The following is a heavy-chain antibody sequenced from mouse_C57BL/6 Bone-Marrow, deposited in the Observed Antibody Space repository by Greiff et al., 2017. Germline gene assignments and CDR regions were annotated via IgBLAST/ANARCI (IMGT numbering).Heavy chain of an antibody. D-gene: IGHD1-1*01. Sequence: EVKLEESGPALLKPSQTVSLTCTVTGYSITNGNHCWNWIRQVSGSKLEWIGYISSSGSPDSNPSLKSRISITRDTSKNQFFLQLNSVTTEDIATYYCARDYGSTLCWYFDVWGTGTTVTVSS. CDR1: GYSITNGNHC. V-gene: IGHV3-4*01. CDR3: ARDYGSTLCWYFDV. J-gene: IGHJ1*03. CDR2: ISSSGSP.